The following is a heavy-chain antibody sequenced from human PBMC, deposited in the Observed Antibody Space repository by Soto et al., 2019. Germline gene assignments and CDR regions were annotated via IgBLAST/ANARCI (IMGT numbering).Heavy chain of an antibody. Sequence: EVQLVESGGGLVKPGGSLRLSCAASGFTFSNAWMSWVRQAPGKGLEWVGRIKSKTDGGTTDYAAPVKGRFTISRDDSKNTLYLQMNSLKTEDTAGYYCTTEYSSGWYNYWGQGTLVTVSS. CDR3: TTEYSSGWYNY. D-gene: IGHD6-19*01. CDR1: GFTFSNAW. J-gene: IGHJ4*02. V-gene: IGHV3-15*01. CDR2: IKSKTDGGTT.